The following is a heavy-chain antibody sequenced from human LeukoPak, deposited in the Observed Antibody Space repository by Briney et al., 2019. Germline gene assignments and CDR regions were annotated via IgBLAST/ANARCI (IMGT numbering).Heavy chain of an antibody. V-gene: IGHV3-23*01. Sequence: GGSLRLSCAASGFTFSSYAMSWVRQAPWERLQWVSGISDSGGNTYYADSVRGRFTISRDSSKNTLYLQMNSLRAEDTAVYYCARHRSSWLIDYWGQGTLVTVSS. J-gene: IGHJ4*02. CDR1: GFTFSSYA. CDR3: ARHRSSWLIDY. D-gene: IGHD6-6*01. CDR2: ISDSGGNT.